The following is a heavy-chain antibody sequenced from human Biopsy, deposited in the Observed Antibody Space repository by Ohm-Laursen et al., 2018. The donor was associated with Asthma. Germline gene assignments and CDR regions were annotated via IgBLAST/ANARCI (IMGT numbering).Heavy chain of an antibody. CDR3: AKDRFDGSVTSHYYYYGIDV. D-gene: IGHD3-10*01. V-gene: IGHV3-30*18. J-gene: IGHJ6*02. Sequence: SLRLSCAASGFAFGNYAMYWVRQAPGKGPEWVALISYDGREKGYVDSVKGRFTISRDNFRNTLYVEMSSLRPEDSATYYCAKDRFDGSVTSHYYYYGIDVWGQGTAVTVSS. CDR1: GFAFGNYA. CDR2: ISYDGREK.